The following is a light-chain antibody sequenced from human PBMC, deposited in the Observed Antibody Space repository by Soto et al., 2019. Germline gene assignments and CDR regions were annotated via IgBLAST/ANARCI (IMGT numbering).Light chain of an antibody. CDR3: QQYYSTPQP. J-gene: IGKJ1*01. CDR2: WAS. Sequence: DIVMTQSPDSLAVSLGERATINCKSSQSVLYSSNNKNYLAWYQQKPGQPPKLLIYWASTRESGVPDRFSGSGSGTDFTLTSSSLQAEDVAVYYCQQYYSTPQPFGQGTKVESK. V-gene: IGKV4-1*01. CDR1: QSVLYSSNNKNY.